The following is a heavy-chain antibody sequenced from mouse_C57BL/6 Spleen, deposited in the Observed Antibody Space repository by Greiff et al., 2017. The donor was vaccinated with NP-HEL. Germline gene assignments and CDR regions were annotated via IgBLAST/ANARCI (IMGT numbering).Heavy chain of an antibody. V-gene: IGHV1-61*01. Sequence: VQLQQSGAELVRPGSSVKLSCKASGYTFTSYWMDWVKQRPGQGLEWIGNIYPSDSETHYNQKFKDKATLTVDKSSSTAYMQLSSLTSEDSAVYYCARGRESTTVVGAMDYWGQGTSVTVSS. CDR1: GYTFTSYW. D-gene: IGHD1-1*01. J-gene: IGHJ4*01. CDR2: IYPSDSET. CDR3: ARGRESTTVVGAMDY.